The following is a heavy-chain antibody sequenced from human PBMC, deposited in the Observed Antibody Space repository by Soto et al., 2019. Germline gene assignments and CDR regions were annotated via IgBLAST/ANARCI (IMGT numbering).Heavy chain of an antibody. Sequence: GGSLRLSCAASGFTFSSYVMSWVRQAPGKGLEWVSAISGSGGSTYYADSVKGRFTISRDNSKNTLYLQMNSLRAEDTAVYYCAKPTSLATTQYCSSTSCYGQHYYYGMDVWGQGTTVTVSS. CDR3: AKPTSLATTQYCSSTSCYGQHYYYGMDV. CDR1: GFTFSSYV. D-gene: IGHD2-2*01. J-gene: IGHJ6*02. V-gene: IGHV3-23*01. CDR2: ISGSGGST.